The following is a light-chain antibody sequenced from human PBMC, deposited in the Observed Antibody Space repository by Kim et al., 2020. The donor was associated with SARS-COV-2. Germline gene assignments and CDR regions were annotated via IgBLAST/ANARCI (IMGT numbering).Light chain of an antibody. J-gene: IGLJ2*01. Sequence: SSELTQDPAVSVALGQTVRITCQGDSLRSYYATWYQQKPRQAPVVVIHGKNNRPSGIPDRFSGSSSGNTASLTITGTQADDEADYYCNSRDSNDNVIFGG. V-gene: IGLV3-19*01. CDR2: GKN. CDR1: SLRSYY. CDR3: NSRDSNDNVI.